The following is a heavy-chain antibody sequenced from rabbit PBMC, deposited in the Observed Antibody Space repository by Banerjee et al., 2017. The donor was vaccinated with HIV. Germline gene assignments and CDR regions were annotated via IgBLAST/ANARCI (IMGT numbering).Heavy chain of an antibody. D-gene: IGHD6-1*01. V-gene: IGHV1S40*01. J-gene: IGHJ4*01. Sequence: QSLEESGGGLFQPGASLTLTCTASGFSFSSSYYMCWVRQAPGKGLEWIGYIDSVFGGTYYASWVNGRFTISSHNAQNTLYLQLNSLTAADTATYFCMRVDYTYGYDGYAYVLFNLWGQGTLVTVS. CDR2: IDSVFGGT. CDR3: MRVDYTYGYDGYAYVLFNL. CDR1: GFSFSSSYY.